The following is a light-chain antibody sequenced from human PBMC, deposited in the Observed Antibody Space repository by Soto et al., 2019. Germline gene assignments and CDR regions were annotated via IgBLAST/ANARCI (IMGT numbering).Light chain of an antibody. Sequence: VVRQSAATLSLSRGERTTLYCRASQSVRRYLAWYQQKPGQAPRLLIYDASNRATGIPARFSGSGSGTDFTLTISSLEPEDFAVFYCQQRSNWPLITFGQGTRLEIK. V-gene: IGKV3-11*01. CDR1: QSVRRY. CDR2: DAS. CDR3: QQRSNWPLIT. J-gene: IGKJ5*01.